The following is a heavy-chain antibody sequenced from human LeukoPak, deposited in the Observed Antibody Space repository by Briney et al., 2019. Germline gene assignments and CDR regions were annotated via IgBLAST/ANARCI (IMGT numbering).Heavy chain of an antibody. V-gene: IGHV4-59*08. J-gene: IGHJ5*02. CDR1: GGSFSDYY. CDR3: ARLPSSSWLNWFDP. CDR2: IYYSGST. D-gene: IGHD6-13*01. Sequence: SETLSLTCAVYGGSFSDYYWSWIRQPPGKGLEWIGYIYYSGSTNYNPSLKSRVTISVDTSKNQFSLKLNSVTAADTAVYYCARLPSSSWLNWFDPWGQGTLVTVSS.